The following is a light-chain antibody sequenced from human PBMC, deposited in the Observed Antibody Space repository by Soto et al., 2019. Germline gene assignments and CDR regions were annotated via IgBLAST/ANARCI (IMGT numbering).Light chain of an antibody. CDR1: SSDVGSYKF. CDR2: DNN. Sequence: QSVLTQPASVSGSPGQSITISCTGTSSDVGSYKFVSWYQQYPGKAPKLLIYDNNKRPSGIPDRFSGSKSDTSATLVITGLQTGDEADYYCGTWDTTLSVGVFGGGTQLTVL. V-gene: IGLV1-51*01. J-gene: IGLJ7*01. CDR3: GTWDTTLSVGV.